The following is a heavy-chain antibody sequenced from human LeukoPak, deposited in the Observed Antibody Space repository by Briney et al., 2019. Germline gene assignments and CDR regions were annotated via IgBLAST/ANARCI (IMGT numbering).Heavy chain of an antibody. Sequence: GGSLRLSCAASGFTVSSNYMSWVRQAPGKGLEWVSVIYSGGSTYYADSVKGRFTISRHNSKNTLYLQMDSLRAEDTAVYYCAKYLGGYFDYWGQGTLVTVSS. D-gene: IGHD3-16*01. J-gene: IGHJ4*02. CDR3: AKYLGGYFDY. V-gene: IGHV3-53*04. CDR1: GFTVSSNY. CDR2: IYSGGST.